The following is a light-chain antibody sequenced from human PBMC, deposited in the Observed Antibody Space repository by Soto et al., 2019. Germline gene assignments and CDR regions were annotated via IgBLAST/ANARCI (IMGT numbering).Light chain of an antibody. J-gene: IGLJ1*01. CDR2: DVS. CDR1: SSDVGGYNY. Sequence: QSVLTQPASVSGSPGQSITISCTGTSSDVGGYNYVSWYQQHPGKAPKLMIYDVSNRPSGVSNRFSGSKSGNTASLTISGLQAEDEADYYCSSYTSSSILYVFGTGTKV. V-gene: IGLV2-14*01. CDR3: SSYTSSSILYV.